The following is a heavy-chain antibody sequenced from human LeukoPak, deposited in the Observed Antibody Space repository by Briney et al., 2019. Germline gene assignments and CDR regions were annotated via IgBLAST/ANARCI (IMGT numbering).Heavy chain of an antibody. CDR2: SNPNSGGT. J-gene: IGHJ6*03. V-gene: IGHV1-2*02. Sequence: ASVKVSCKASGYTFTGYYMRWVRQAPGQGLQWMGWSNPNSGGTNYAQKFQGRVTMTRDTSISTAYMELSRLRSDDTAVYYCARDRRKVVAATPFYMDVWGKGTTVTVSS. CDR1: GYTFTGYY. D-gene: IGHD2-15*01. CDR3: ARDRRKVVAATPFYMDV.